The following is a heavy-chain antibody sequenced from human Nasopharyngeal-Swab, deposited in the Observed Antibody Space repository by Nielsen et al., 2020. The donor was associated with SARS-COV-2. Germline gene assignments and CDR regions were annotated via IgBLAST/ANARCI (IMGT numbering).Heavy chain of an antibody. V-gene: IGHV3-11*04. CDR1: GFTFSDYY. CDR2: ISSSGSTI. Sequence: GVSLKISCAASGFTFSDYYMSWIRQAPGKGLEWVSYISSSGSTIYYADSVKGRFTISRDNAKNSLYLQMNSLRAEDTAVYYCARSSGWYYFDYWGQGTLVTVSS. D-gene: IGHD6-19*01. J-gene: IGHJ4*02. CDR3: ARSSGWYYFDY.